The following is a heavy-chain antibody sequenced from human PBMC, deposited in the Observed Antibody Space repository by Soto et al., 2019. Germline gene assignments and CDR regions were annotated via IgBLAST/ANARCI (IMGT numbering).Heavy chain of an antibody. J-gene: IGHJ4*02. Sequence: QVQLQESGPGLVKPSGTLSLTCGVSGGSIRSNKWWSWVRQPPGKGLEWIGEIYHSGSTNYNPSLNSRVAISVDKSKNHFSLKLNSVTAADTAVYYCARWGDWMQQVLWGQGTLVIVSS. D-gene: IGHD5-18*01. CDR2: IYHSGST. CDR1: GGSIRSNKW. CDR3: ARWGDWMQQVL. V-gene: IGHV4-4*02.